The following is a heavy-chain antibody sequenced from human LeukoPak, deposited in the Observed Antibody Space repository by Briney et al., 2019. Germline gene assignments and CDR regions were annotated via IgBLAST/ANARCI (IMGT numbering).Heavy chain of an antibody. CDR1: GFTFSSYA. CDR2: ISGSGIT. J-gene: IGHJ4*02. D-gene: IGHD1-1*01. CDR3: AKTTGYYDY. Sequence: GGSLRLSCAASGFTFSSYAMTWVRQAPGKGLEWVSAISGSGITYYADSVKGRFTISRDNSKNTLYLQMDSLRAEDTAVYYCAKTTGYYDYWGQGTLVTVYS. V-gene: IGHV3-23*01.